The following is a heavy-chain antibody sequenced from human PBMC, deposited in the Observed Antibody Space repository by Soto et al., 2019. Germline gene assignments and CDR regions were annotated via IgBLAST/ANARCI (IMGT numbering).Heavy chain of an antibody. CDR1: GYGFTTYG. Sequence: QIHLVQSGAEVKKPGASVKVSCKGSGYGFTTYGITWVRQTPRQGLEWMPWISAHNGNTNYAQKLQGRATVTRDTSTSTAYMERRSLRSDDTAVYSCARGRYGDYWGQGALVTVSS. D-gene: IGHD1-1*01. CDR3: ARGRYGDY. CDR2: ISAHNGNT. V-gene: IGHV1-18*01. J-gene: IGHJ4*02.